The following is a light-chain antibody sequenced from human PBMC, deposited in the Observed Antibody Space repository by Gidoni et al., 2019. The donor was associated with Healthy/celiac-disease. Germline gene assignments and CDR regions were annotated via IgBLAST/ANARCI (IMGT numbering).Light chain of an antibody. CDR3: QQLNSYPRVT. CDR1: QGISSY. J-gene: IGKJ5*01. CDR2: AAS. Sequence: DIQLTPSPSFLSASVGDRVTITCRASQGISSYLAWYQQKPGKAPKLLIYAASTLQRGVPSRFSGRGSGTEFTLTISSLQPEDFETYYCQQLNSYPRVTFGQGTRLEIK. V-gene: IGKV1-9*01.